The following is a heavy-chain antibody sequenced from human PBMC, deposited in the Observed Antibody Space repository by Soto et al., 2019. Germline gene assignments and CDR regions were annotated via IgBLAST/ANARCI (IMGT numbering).Heavy chain of an antibody. Sequence: QVQLVESGGGVVQPGRSLRLSCAASGFTFSSYGMHWVRQAPGKGLEWVALVWYDGGNTYYVDSVKGRFTISRDNSKSTLYVELHSLIDEGTAVYYCVRAAGYSGSDSVYSCALDVWGPGTTVTVSS. CDR1: GFTFSSYG. CDR3: VRAAGYSGSDSVYSCALDV. CDR2: VWYDGGNT. D-gene: IGHD5-12*01. V-gene: IGHV3-33*01. J-gene: IGHJ6*02.